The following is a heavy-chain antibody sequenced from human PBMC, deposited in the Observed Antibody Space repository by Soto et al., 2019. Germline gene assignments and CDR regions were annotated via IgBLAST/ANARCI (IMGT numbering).Heavy chain of an antibody. Sequence: QVQLVQSGAEVKKPGASVKVSCKASGSTFTSYGISWVRHAPGQGLEWMGWIIAYNGNTNYAQKLQGRVTMATDTSTRTAYMKLRSVRSDDTAVYYCAIVRPLCYYDSSGYYSSSAFDYWGQGTPVTVSS. J-gene: IGHJ4*02. D-gene: IGHD3-22*01. V-gene: IGHV1-18*01. CDR3: AIVRPLCYYDSSGYYSSSAFDY. CDR1: GSTFTSYG. CDR2: IIAYNGNT.